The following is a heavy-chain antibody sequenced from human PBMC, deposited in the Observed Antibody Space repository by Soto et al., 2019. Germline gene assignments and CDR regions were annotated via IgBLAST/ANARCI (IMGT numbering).Heavy chain of an antibody. CDR2: VSWNSDNI. CDR3: AKDLYSNYGDAFAI. J-gene: IGHJ3*02. V-gene: IGHV3-9*01. Sequence: EVQLVESGGGLVQPGRSLRLSCAASGFTVDDYAMHWVRQAPGKGLEWVSGVSWNSDNIVYADSVKGRFTISRDNAKNSLYLQMNSLSAEDTALYYCAKDLYSNYGDAFAIWGQGTMVTVSS. D-gene: IGHD4-4*01. CDR1: GFTVDDYA.